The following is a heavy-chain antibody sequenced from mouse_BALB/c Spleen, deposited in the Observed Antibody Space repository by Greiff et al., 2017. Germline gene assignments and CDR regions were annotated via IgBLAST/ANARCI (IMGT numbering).Heavy chain of an antibody. V-gene: IGHV1-69*02. CDR2: IDPSDSYT. CDR3: AITTATYYFDY. D-gene: IGHD1-2*01. J-gene: IGHJ2*01. Sequence: QVHVKQPGAELVKPGASVKLSCKASGYTFTSYWMHWVKQRPGQGLEWIGEIDPSDSYTNYNQKFKGKATLTVDKSSSTAYMQLSSLTSEDSAVYYCAITTATYYFDYWGQGTTLTVSS. CDR1: GYTFTSYW.